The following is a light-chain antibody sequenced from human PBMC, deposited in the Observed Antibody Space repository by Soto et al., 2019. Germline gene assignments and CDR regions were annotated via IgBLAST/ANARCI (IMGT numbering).Light chain of an antibody. CDR1: QAIDSW. Sequence: DIQMTQSPSTLSASVGDRVTITCRASQAIDSWLAWYQQKPGKAPKLLLYDVSTLERGVPSRFSGSGSATEFTLTISDLQPDDFPTYYCQQYQSDTWTFGQVTKV. J-gene: IGKJ1*01. CDR3: QQYQSDTWT. V-gene: IGKV1-5*01. CDR2: DVS.